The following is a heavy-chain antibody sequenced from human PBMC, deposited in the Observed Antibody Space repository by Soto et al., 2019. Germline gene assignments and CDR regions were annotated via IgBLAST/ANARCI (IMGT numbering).Heavy chain of an antibody. CDR1: GYPFSSYW. J-gene: IGHJ6*02. V-gene: IGHV5-51*01. CDR2: VYPGTSNT. Sequence: EVHLVQSAVEVKKSGESLMISCEASGYPFSSYWIGWVRQMPGKGLEWTGIVYPGTSNTRYSPSFQGQVTISADKAISTAYLQWSSLKASDSATYYCARRYCTNTTNCPVGYGFDVWGQGTTVTVSS. CDR3: ARRYCTNTTNCPVGYGFDV. D-gene: IGHD2-8*01.